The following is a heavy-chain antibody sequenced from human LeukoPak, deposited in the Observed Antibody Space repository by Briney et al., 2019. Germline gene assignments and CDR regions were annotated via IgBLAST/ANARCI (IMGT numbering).Heavy chain of an antibody. V-gene: IGHV4-39*07. CDR1: GGSISSSSYY. CDR3: ARGRPSSD. D-gene: IGHD6-19*01. J-gene: IGHJ4*02. Sequence: SETLSLTCTVSGGSISSSSYYWGWIRQPPGKGLEWIGSIYYSGSTNYNPSLKSRVTISVDTSKNQFSLKLSSVTAADTAVYYCARGRPSSDWGQGTLVTVSS. CDR2: IYYSGST.